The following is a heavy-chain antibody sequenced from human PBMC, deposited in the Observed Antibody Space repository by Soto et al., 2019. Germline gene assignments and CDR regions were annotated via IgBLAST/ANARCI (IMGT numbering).Heavy chain of an antibody. D-gene: IGHD1-26*01. CDR3: ALHRIVGATTAAFDS. V-gene: IGHV5-51*01. J-gene: IGHJ3*02. CDR1: GYSFTSYW. Sequence: GESLKISCKGSGYSFTSYWIGWVRQMPGKGLEWMGIIYPGDSDTRYSPSFQGQVTISADKSITTAYLQWSSLKASDTAMYFCALHRIVGATTAAFDSRAQRTMDTGSS. CDR2: IYPGDSDT.